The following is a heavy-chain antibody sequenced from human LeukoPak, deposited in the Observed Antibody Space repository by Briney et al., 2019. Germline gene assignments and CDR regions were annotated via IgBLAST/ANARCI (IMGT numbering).Heavy chain of an antibody. CDR3: AKTSGINDY. Sequence: GGSLRLSCAASGFTFSSYGMHWVRQAPGKGLEWVAVISGSGSSTYYADSVKGRFTISRDNSKNTLYLQMNSLRAEDTAVYYCAKTSGINDYWGQGTLVTVSS. CDR1: GFTFSSYG. V-gene: IGHV3-23*01. D-gene: IGHD3-10*01. J-gene: IGHJ4*02. CDR2: ISGSGSST.